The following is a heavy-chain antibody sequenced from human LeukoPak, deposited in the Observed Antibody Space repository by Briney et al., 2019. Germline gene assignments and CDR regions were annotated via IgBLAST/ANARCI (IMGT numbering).Heavy chain of an antibody. CDR2: VRPGGSDK. Sequence: GGPLRLSCAASGFTFSDYVMHWVRQAPGKGLEWVAFVRPGGSDKQYADSVKGRFTVSRDNSKNTLYLQLNSLRAEDTAVYYCAKDLTNGWCFDNWGQGNLVTV. D-gene: IGHD6-19*01. CDR3: AKDLTNGWCFDN. V-gene: IGHV3-30*02. J-gene: IGHJ4*02. CDR1: GFTFSDYV.